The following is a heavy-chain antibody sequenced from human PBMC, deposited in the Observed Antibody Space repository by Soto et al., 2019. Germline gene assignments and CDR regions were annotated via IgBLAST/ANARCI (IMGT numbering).Heavy chain of an antibody. J-gene: IGHJ4*02. CDR1: GYTFTTYD. Sequence: APAKVSCKASGYTFTTYDIHWVRQVTGQGLEWMGWMNPYNGNTGSTQKFQGRVTMTRNTSISTVYMELTSLRSEDTAVYYCARRKERSGPHYFDYWGQGSLVTVSS. V-gene: IGHV1-8*01. CDR3: ARRKERSGPHYFDY. CDR2: MNPYNGNT. D-gene: IGHD6-25*01.